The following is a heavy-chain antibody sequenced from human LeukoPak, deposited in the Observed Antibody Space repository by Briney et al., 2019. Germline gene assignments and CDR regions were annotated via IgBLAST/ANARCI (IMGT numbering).Heavy chain of an antibody. D-gene: IGHD5-24*01. CDR1: GFTFSSHW. CDR2: IKQDGSET. V-gene: IGHV3-7*01. Sequence: GGSLRLSCAVSGFTFSSHWMSWVRQAPGKWLEWVANIKQDGSETYYVDSVKGRFTISRDNAKNSLFLHMNSLRAEDTAVYYCARDGEMPTIYFDYWGQGTLVTVSS. J-gene: IGHJ4*02. CDR3: ARDGEMPTIYFDY.